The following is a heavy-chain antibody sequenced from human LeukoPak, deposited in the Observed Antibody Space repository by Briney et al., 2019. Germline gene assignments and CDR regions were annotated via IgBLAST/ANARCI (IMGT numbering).Heavy chain of an antibody. V-gene: IGHV3-21*01. Sequence: PGRSLRLSCAASGFTFSSYTMNWVRQAPGKGLEWVSSISSSRSYIYYADSVKGRFTISRDNAKNSLYLQMNSLRAEDTAVYYCARDSPLGCGGDCYYFDYWGQGTLVTVSS. J-gene: IGHJ4*02. CDR3: ARDSPLGCGGDCYYFDY. CDR2: ISSSRSYI. CDR1: GFTFSSYT. D-gene: IGHD2-21*02.